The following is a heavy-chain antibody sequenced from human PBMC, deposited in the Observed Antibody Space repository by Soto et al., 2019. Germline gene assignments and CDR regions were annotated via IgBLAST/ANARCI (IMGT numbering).Heavy chain of an antibody. CDR1: GFTFSSYA. Sequence: EMQLLESGEGLVQPGGSQGLSCAASGFTFSSYAMSWVRQAPGKGLEWVSAISGSGGSTYYADSVKGRFTISRDNSKNTLYLQMNSLRAEDTAVYYCAKDGIPMVVTTWFDPWGQGTLVTVSS. J-gene: IGHJ5*02. D-gene: IGHD2-21*02. CDR2: ISGSGGST. V-gene: IGHV3-23*01. CDR3: AKDGIPMVVTTWFDP.